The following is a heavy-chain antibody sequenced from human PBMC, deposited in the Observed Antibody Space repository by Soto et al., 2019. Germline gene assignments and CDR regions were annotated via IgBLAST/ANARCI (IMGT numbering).Heavy chain of an antibody. J-gene: IGHJ4*02. CDR3: ARALDGSFDY. CDR1: GGTFSGYY. V-gene: IGHV4-59*01. CDR2: IYYSGST. D-gene: IGHD3-10*01. Sequence: SETLSLTCAVDGGTFSGYYWSWIRQPPGKGLEWIGYIYYSGSTNYNPSLKSRVTISVDTSKNQFSLKLSSVTAADTAVYYCARALDGSFDYWGQGTLVTVSS.